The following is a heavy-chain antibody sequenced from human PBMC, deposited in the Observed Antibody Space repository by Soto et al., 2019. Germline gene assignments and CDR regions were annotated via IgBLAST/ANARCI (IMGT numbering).Heavy chain of an antibody. CDR2: IIPIFGTA. V-gene: IGHV1-69*06. D-gene: IGHD3-10*01. CDR3: ARGYTYGSGSQYYYYYGMDV. CDR1: GGTFSSYA. J-gene: IGHJ6*02. Sequence: AASVKVSCKASGGTFSSYAISWVRQAPGQGLEWMGGIIPIFGTANYAQKFQGRVTITADKSTSTAYMELSSLRSEDTAVYYCARGYTYGSGSQYYYYYGMDVWGQGTTVTVSS.